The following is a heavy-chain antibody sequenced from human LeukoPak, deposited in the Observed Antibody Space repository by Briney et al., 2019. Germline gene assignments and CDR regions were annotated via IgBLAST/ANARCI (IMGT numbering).Heavy chain of an antibody. V-gene: IGHV3-21*01. J-gene: IGHJ4*02. CDR3: AKNAHYQGYSYGGIDY. Sequence: GGSLRLSCAASGFTFSSYGMNWVRQAPRKGLEWVSSVSGTSINIDYADSVKGRFTISRDNSKNTLYLQMNSLRAEDTAVYYCAKNAHYQGYSYGGIDYWGQGTLVTVSS. CDR1: GFTFSSYG. D-gene: IGHD5-18*01. CDR2: VSGTSINI.